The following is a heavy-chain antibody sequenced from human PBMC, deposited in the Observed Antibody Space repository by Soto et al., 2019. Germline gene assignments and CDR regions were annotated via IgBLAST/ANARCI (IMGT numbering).Heavy chain of an antibody. J-gene: IGHJ4*02. CDR3: AADVPESDGYPCDY. D-gene: IGHD2-21*01. Sequence: GGSLRLSCAASGFTFRNAWMSWFRQAPGKGLEWVGHVKSEVYGGTMEYAAPVQGRFTVSRDDSKNTLYLQMNSLKAEDTAVYYCAADVPESDGYPCDYWGQGTLVTVSS. CDR2: VKSEVYGGTM. V-gene: IGHV3-15*01. CDR1: GFTFRNAW.